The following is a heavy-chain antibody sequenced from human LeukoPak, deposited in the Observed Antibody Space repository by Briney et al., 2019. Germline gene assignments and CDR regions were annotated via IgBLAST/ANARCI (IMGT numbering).Heavy chain of an antibody. CDR1: GGTFRSYA. D-gene: IGHD6-19*01. CDR2: IIPIFGTA. J-gene: IGHJ4*02. Sequence: ASVKVSCKASGGTFRSYAISWVRQAPGQGLEWMGGIIPIFGTANYAQKFQGRVTITADESTSTAYMELSSLRSEDTAVYYCARHPGIAVAGLDYWGQGTLVTVSS. CDR3: ARHPGIAVAGLDY. V-gene: IGHV1-69*13.